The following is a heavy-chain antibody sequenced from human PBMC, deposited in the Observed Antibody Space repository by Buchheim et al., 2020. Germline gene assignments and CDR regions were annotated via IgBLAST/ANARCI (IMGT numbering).Heavy chain of an antibody. CDR3: ARVLTHLEDIVVVPAAIPYYYYGMDV. J-gene: IGHJ6*02. CDR2: IWYDGSNK. CDR1: GFTFSSYG. D-gene: IGHD2-2*02. V-gene: IGHV3-33*01. Sequence: QVQLVESGGGVVQPGRSLRLSCAASGFTFSSYGMHWVRQAPGKGLEWVAVIWYDGSNKYYADSVKGRFTISRDNSKNTLYLQMNSLGAEDTAVYYCARVLTHLEDIVVVPAAIPYYYYGMDVWGQGTT.